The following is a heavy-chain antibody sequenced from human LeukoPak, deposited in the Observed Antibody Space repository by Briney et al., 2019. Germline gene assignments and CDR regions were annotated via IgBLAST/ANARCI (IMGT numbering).Heavy chain of an antibody. CDR3: ARDPIPVMATMQEAAFDI. D-gene: IGHD5-24*01. V-gene: IGHV4-30-4*01. J-gene: IGHJ3*02. Sequence: SQTLSLTCTVSDGSISSGDYYWSWIRQPPGKGPEWIGYIYYSGSTYYNPSLKSRVTISVDTSKNQFSLKLSSVTAADTAVYYCARDPIPVMATMQEAAFDIWGQGTMVTVSS. CDR2: IYYSGST. CDR1: DGSISSGDYY.